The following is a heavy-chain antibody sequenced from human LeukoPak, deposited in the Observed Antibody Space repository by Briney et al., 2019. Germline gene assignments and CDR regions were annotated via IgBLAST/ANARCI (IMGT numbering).Heavy chain of an antibody. D-gene: IGHD3-22*01. V-gene: IGHV7-4-1*02. CDR3: ARDQAVAYYYDSSGYYPQEFDP. CDR1: GYTFTSYH. J-gene: IGHJ5*02. CDR2: INTNTGNP. Sequence: VASVKVSCTPSGYTFTSYHIHWVRQAPGQGLEWMGWINTNTGNPTYAQGFTGRFVSSLDTSVSTAYLQISSLKAEDTAVYYCARDQAVAYYYDSSGYYPQEFDPWGQGTLVTVSS.